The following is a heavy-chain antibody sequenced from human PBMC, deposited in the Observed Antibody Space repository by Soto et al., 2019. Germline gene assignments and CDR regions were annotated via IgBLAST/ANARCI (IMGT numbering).Heavy chain of an antibody. Sequence: VQLQESGPGLVKPSETLSLTCTVSGGSVSSGSYYWSWIRQPPGKGLEWIGRIKSKTDGGTTDYAAPVKGRFTISRDDSKNTLYLQMNSLKTEDTAVYYCTTDPPSMVRGPIWGQGTMVTVSS. CDR3: TTDPPSMVRGPI. D-gene: IGHD3-10*01. J-gene: IGHJ3*02. CDR2: IKSKTDGGTT. V-gene: IGHV3-15*01. CDR1: GGSVSSGSYY.